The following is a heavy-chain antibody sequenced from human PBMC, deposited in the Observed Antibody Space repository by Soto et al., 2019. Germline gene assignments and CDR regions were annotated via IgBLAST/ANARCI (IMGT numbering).Heavy chain of an antibody. Sequence: ASVTVSCQASGYTFTGYYMHWVRQAPGQGLEWMGWINPNSGGTNYAQKFQGWVTMTRDTSISTAYMELSRLRSDDTAVYYCARGVSQTNWFDPWGQGTLVTVSS. J-gene: IGHJ5*02. D-gene: IGHD6-13*01. CDR1: GYTFTGYY. V-gene: IGHV1-2*04. CDR2: INPNSGGT. CDR3: ARGVSQTNWFDP.